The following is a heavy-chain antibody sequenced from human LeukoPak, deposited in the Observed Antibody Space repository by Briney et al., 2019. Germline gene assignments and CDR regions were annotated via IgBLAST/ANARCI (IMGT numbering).Heavy chain of an antibody. V-gene: IGHV1-2*02. CDR1: GYTFSAYD. Sequence: GASVKVSCKASGYTFSAYDMHWVRQAPGQGLEWMGWINPNSGDTNYEQNFQGRVTMTRDTSFNTAYMEVSRLRSDDTAVYYCARMLNGAYDVWGQGTLVTVSS. CDR2: INPNSGDT. J-gene: IGHJ4*02. D-gene: IGHD5-12*01. CDR3: ARMLNGAYDV.